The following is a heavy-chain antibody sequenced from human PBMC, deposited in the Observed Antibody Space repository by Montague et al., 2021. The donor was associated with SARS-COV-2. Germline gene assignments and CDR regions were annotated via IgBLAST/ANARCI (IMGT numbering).Heavy chain of an antibody. CDR3: ARGAPGY. CDR2: INHGGST. J-gene: IGHJ4*02. V-gene: IGHV4-34*01. D-gene: IGHD7-27*01. CDR1: GGSFSDYH. Sequence: SETLSLTCAVYGGSFSDYHWTWIRQSPGEVLEWIGQINHGGSTKYNPSLKSRVTISIDTSKKQFSLKLTSVTAADTAVYYCARGAPGYWGQGTLVTVSS.